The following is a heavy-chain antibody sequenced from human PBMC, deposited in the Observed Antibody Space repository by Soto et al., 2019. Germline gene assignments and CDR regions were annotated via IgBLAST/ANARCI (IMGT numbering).Heavy chain of an antibody. CDR3: VRAGGYASKVY. D-gene: IGHD5-12*01. CDR1: GGSISDIDW. CDR2: IHLTGRT. Sequence: QVQVQESGPGLLKPSGTLSLTCDVSGGSISDIDWWSWVRQPPGKGLEWIGEIHLTGRTHHNPSLQSRVILSVHISKNPLSLNLRSVTAADTAVYYCVRAGGYASKVYWGQGTLVTVSS. J-gene: IGHJ4*02. V-gene: IGHV4-4*02.